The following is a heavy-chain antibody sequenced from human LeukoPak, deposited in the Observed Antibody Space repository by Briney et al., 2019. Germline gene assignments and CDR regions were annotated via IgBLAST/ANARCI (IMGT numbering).Heavy chain of an antibody. Sequence: PGRFLRLSCAAPGFTFSDYAMHWVRQAPGKGLEWVSVIYSGGSTYYADSVKGRFTISRDNSKNTLYLQMNSLRAEDTAVYYCARDSRRILPSDWGQGTLVTVSS. V-gene: IGHV3-66*01. CDR3: ARDSRRILPSD. CDR2: IYSGGST. D-gene: IGHD2-15*01. CDR1: GFTFSDYA. J-gene: IGHJ4*02.